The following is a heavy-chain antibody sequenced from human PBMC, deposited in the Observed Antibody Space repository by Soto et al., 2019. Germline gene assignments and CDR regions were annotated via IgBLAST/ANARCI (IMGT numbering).Heavy chain of an antibody. D-gene: IGHD3-22*01. J-gene: IGHJ3*02. CDR1: GGSISSGGYY. Sequence: PSETLSLTCTVSGGSISSGGYYWSWIRQHPGKGLEWTGYIYYSGSTYYNPSLKSRVTISVDTSKNQFSLKLSSVTAADTAVYYCARGGVTMIVGIWGQGTMVTVSS. V-gene: IGHV4-31*03. CDR2: IYYSGST. CDR3: ARGGVTMIVGI.